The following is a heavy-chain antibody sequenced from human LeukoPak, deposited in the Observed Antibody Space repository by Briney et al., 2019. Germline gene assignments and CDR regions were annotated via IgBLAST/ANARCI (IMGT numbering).Heavy chain of an antibody. CDR1: GFTFSSYE. J-gene: IGHJ3*02. V-gene: IGHV3-48*03. D-gene: IGHD3-10*01. Sequence: QSGGSLRLSCAASGFTFSSYEMSWVRQAPGKGLEWVSYISSSGSTIYYADSVKGRFTISRDNAKNSLYLQMNSLRAEDTAVYYCAREAAYYYGSGSYYIADAFDIWGQGTMVTVSS. CDR3: AREAAYYYGSGSYYIADAFDI. CDR2: ISSSGSTI.